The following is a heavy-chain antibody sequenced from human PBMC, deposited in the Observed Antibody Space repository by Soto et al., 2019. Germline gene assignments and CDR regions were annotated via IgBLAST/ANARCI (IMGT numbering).Heavy chain of an antibody. CDR2: ISSSGSTI. CDR1: GFSFSSHS. CDR3: ARGRGYCGGTNCYLDY. J-gene: IGHJ4*02. V-gene: IGHV3-48*02. Sequence: GGTLRLSCAASGFSFSSHSMKWVRQAPGKGLEWVSYISSSGSTIYYADSVKGRFTISRDNAKNSLYLQMNSLRDDDTAVYYCARGRGYCGGTNCYLDYWGQGALVTVSS. D-gene: IGHD2-21*01.